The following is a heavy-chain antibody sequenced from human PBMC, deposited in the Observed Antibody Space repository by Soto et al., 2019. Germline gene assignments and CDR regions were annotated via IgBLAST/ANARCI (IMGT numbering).Heavy chain of an antibody. CDR1: GDRVSSNSAA. CDR2: TYYRSKWYN. J-gene: IGHJ6*02. Sequence: SLTLSLTCAISGDRVSSNSAAWDWIRQSPSRGLEWLGRTYYRSKWYNDYAGSVKSRITINPDTSKNQFSLQLNSVTPEDTAVYYCARVLQQLAEKDYYYYGMDVWGQGTTVTVSS. V-gene: IGHV6-1*01. D-gene: IGHD6-13*01. CDR3: ARVLQQLAEKDYYYYGMDV.